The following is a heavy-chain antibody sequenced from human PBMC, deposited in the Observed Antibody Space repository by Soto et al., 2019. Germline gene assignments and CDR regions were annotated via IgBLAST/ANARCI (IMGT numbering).Heavy chain of an antibody. Sequence: SETLSLTCAASGGSISCGVFSWSWIRQPPGKGLEWIGYILHTGGTQYNPSLKSRVSMSVDKSKNQFSLHLTSVTAADTAVYYCARLQFGEGFDYWGQGALVTVSS. CDR1: GGSISCGVFS. J-gene: IGHJ4*02. V-gene: IGHV4-30-2*01. CDR3: ARLQFGEGFDY. CDR2: ILHTGGT. D-gene: IGHD3-10*01.